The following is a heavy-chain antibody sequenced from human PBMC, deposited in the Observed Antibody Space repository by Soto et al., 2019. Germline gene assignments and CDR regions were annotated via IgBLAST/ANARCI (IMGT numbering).Heavy chain of an antibody. J-gene: IGHJ4*02. D-gene: IGHD5-12*01. CDR2: INSYGSST. CDR3: ARGGDGYNPFDY. CDR1: GFTFSSYW. V-gene: IGHV3-74*01. Sequence: EVQLVESGGGLVQPGGSLRLSCAASGFTFSSYWMHWVRQAPGKGMVWVSRINSYGSSTSYADSVKGRFTISRDNAKNTLCLQTNSLRAEDTAVYYCARGGDGYNPFDYWGQGTLVTVSS.